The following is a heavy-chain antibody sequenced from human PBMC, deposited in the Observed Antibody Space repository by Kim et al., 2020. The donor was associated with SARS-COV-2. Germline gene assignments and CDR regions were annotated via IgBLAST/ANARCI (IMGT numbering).Heavy chain of an antibody. J-gene: IGHJ4*02. CDR3: ARGLVGYSRTWADYFDF. V-gene: IGHV3-23*01. Sequence: GGSLRLSCAASGFTFSNYAMGWVRQAPGKGLDWVSFISVGGSTYYADSVKGRFSISRDNSKNTVYLQMNSLSADDTAIYYCARGLVGYSRTWADYFDFWGLGTLVTVSS. CDR1: GFTFSNYA. CDR2: ISVGGST. D-gene: IGHD6-13*01.